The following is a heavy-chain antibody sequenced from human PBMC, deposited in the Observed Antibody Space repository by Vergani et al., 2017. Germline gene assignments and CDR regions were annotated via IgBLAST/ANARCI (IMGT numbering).Heavy chain of an antibody. CDR2: ISYDGTQK. Sequence: QVHLVESGGGVVQPGRSLRLSCVVSGFTSSYYGMHWVRQAPGKGLEWVAVISYDGTQKYYADSVKGRFTISKYNSKSTLYLQMNSLRTEDTAVYYCATKSCGTPGCQIGYFMEWGQGTLVTVSS. V-gene: IGHV3-30*03. CDR3: ATKSCGTPGCQIGYFME. CDR1: GFTSSYYG. D-gene: IGHD1-1*01. J-gene: IGHJ1*01.